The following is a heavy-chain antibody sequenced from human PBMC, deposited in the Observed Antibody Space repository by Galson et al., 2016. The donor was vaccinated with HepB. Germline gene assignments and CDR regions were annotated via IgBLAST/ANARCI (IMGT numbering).Heavy chain of an antibody. Sequence: SLRLSCAASGFSFSDYGMPWVRQAPGKGLEWVAVIWYDGSNKYHAAALKGRFTISRDNSKNTLYLQMNSLRAEDTAIYYCAREYYHGSGSRGICGSWGQGALVTVSS. CDR2: IWYDGSNK. CDR3: AREYYHGSGSRGICGS. J-gene: IGHJ5*02. D-gene: IGHD3-10*01. CDR1: GFSFSDYG. V-gene: IGHV3-33*01.